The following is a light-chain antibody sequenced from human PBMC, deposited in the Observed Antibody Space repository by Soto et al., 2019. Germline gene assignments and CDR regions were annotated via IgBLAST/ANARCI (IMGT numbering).Light chain of an antibody. V-gene: IGLV2-14*01. J-gene: IGLJ1*01. Sequence: QSALTQPASVSGSPGQSITISCTGTSSDVGGYNYVSWYQQHPGKAPKLMIYDVSNRPSGFSNRFSGSKSGNTASLTISGLQAEDEADYYCSSYTSSHYVFGTGTKLTVL. CDR1: SSDVGGYNY. CDR3: SSYTSSHYV. CDR2: DVS.